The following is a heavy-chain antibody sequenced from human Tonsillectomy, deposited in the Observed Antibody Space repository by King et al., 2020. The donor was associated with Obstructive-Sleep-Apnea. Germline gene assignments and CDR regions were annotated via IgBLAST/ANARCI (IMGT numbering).Heavy chain of an antibody. Sequence: QLQESGPGLVKPSETLSLTCTVSGGSINTYYWSWFRQPPGRGLEWVGYIYYSWDTYYNPSLMSRVTISLDTSKNQYSLKLTSVTAADTAMYYCARRIYGDYGWFDPWGQGTRVTVSS. J-gene: IGHJ5*02. V-gene: IGHV4-59*08. D-gene: IGHD4-17*01. CDR2: IYYSWDT. CDR1: GGSINTYY. CDR3: ARRIYGDYGWFDP.